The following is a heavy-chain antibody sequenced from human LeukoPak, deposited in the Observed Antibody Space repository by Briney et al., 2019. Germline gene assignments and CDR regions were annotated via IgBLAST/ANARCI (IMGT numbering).Heavy chain of an antibody. CDR1: GYTFTGYY. CDR3: AREGTAKHLYYYYYYMDV. V-gene: IGHV1-3*03. CDR2: INAGNGNT. D-gene: IGHD2-21*02. J-gene: IGHJ6*03. Sequence: GASVKVSCKASGYTFTGYYMHWVRQAPGQRLEWMGWINAGNGNTKYSQEFQGRVTITRDTSASTAYMELSSLRSEDMAVYYCAREGTAKHLYYYYYYMDVWGKGTTVTVSS.